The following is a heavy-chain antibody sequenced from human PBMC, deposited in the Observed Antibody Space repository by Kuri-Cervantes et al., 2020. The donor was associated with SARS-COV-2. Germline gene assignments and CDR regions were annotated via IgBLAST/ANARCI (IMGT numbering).Heavy chain of an antibody. V-gene: IGHV4-34*01. Sequence: SETLSLTCAVYGGSFSGYYWGWIRQPPGKGLGWIGSIYYSGSTYYNPSLKSRVNISVEPYKNQFSLKLSSVTAADTAVYYCARYGPPRYYFDYWGQGTLVTVSS. CDR2: IYYSGST. J-gene: IGHJ4*02. CDR1: GGSFSGYY. D-gene: IGHD4-17*01. CDR3: ARYGPPRYYFDY.